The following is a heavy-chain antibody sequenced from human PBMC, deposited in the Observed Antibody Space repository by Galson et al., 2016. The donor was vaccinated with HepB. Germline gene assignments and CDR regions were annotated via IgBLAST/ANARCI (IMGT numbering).Heavy chain of an antibody. Sequence: SLRLSCAASGFSFSTYWMHWVRQPPGKGLVWVSRINSDGSSTNFADSVKGRFTISRDNTKNTLYLQMNSLRAEDTAVYYCARGKDWWVYYFDYWGQGTLVTVSS. CDR2: INSDGSST. D-gene: IGHD2-8*02. CDR3: ARGKDWWVYYFDY. CDR1: GFSFSTYW. V-gene: IGHV3-74*01. J-gene: IGHJ4*02.